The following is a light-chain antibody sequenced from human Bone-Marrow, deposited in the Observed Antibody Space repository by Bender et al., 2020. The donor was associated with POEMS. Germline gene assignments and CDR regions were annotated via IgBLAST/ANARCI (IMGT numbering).Light chain of an antibody. CDR1: GSNIGGYP. Sequence: QSVLTQPPSVSGTPGQRVTISCSGSGSNIGGYPVNWYQQLPGTAPRLLIYTNNGRPSGVPDRFSGYKSGTSASLAITGLQSDDEAIYFCVAWDGRQNDWVFGGGTKLTVL. J-gene: IGLJ3*02. V-gene: IGLV1-44*01. CDR3: VAWDGRQNDWV. CDR2: TNN.